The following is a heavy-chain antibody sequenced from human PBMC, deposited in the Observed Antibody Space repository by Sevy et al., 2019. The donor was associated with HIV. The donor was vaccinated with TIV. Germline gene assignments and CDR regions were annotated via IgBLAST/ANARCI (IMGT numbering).Heavy chain of an antibody. V-gene: IGHV3-73*01. D-gene: IGHD6-19*01. J-gene: IGHJ6*03. CDR3: TRIQYSSGWYSSHYMDV. Sequence: GGSLRLSCAASGFTFSGSAMHWVRQASGKGLEWVGRIRSKANSYATAYAASVKGRFTISRDDSKNTAYLQMNSLKTEDTAVYYCTRIQYSSGWYSSHYMDVWGKWTTVTVSS. CDR2: IRSKANSYAT. CDR1: GFTFSGSA.